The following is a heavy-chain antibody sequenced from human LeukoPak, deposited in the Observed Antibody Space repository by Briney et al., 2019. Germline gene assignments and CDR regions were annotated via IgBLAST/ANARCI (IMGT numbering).Heavy chain of an antibody. CDR2: IYYSGST. D-gene: IGHD3-22*01. V-gene: IGHV4-31*03. J-gene: IGHJ6*02. CDR1: GGSISSGGYY. Sequence: SQTLSLTCTVSGGSISSGGYYRSWIRQHPGKGLEWIGYIYYSGSTYYNPSLKSRVTISVDTSKNQFSLKLSSVTAADTAVYYCARALYYDSSGYYWAIFYGMDVWGQGTTVTVSS. CDR3: ARALYYDSSGYYWAIFYGMDV.